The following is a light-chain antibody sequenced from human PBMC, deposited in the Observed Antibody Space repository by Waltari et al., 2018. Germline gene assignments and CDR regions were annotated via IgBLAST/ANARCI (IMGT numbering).Light chain of an antibody. CDR2: NSP. CDR1: SGSVTSRYY. J-gene: IGLJ3*02. CDR3: VLYMGSGIWV. V-gene: IGLV8-61*01. Sequence: QTVVTQEPSFSVSPGGTVTLTCGLVSGSVTSRYYPSWYQQPPGQAPPTLIYNSPVRASGVPARFSGSILGNKAALTITGAQADDDSDYYCVLYMGSGIWVFGGGTKLTVL.